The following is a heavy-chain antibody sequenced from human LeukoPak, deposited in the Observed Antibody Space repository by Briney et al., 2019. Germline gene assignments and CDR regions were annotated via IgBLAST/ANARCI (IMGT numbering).Heavy chain of an antibody. Sequence: SETLSLTCTVSGGSISSGDYYWSWIRQPPGKGLEWIGYIYSTGTAYYNPSLKSRITISVDTSKNQFSLTLNSFTAEDTAVYYCSRGAGSDDYSFDCWGQGTLVTVSS. CDR2: IYSTGTA. V-gene: IGHV4-30-4*02. CDR1: GGSISSGDYY. CDR3: SRGAGSDDYSFDC. D-gene: IGHD3-16*01. J-gene: IGHJ4*02.